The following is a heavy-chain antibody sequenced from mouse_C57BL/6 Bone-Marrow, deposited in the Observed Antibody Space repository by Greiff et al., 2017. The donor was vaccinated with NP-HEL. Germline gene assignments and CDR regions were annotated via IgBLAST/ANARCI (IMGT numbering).Heavy chain of an antibody. D-gene: IGHD4-1*01. J-gene: IGHJ3*01. CDR1: GYTFTSYW. V-gene: IGHV1-61*01. Sequence: VQLQQPGAELVRPGSSVKLSCKASGYTFTSYWMDWVKQRPGQGLEWIGNIYPSDSETHYNQKFKDKATLTVDKSSSTAYMQLSSLTSEDSAVYYCARRLGRKAWFAYWGQGTLVTVSA. CDR3: ARRLGRKAWFAY. CDR2: IYPSDSET.